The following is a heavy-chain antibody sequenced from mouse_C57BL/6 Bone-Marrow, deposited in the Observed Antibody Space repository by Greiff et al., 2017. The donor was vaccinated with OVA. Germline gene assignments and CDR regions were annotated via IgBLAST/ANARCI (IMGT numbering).Heavy chain of an antibody. J-gene: IGHJ1*03. V-gene: IGHV1-7*01. CDR1: GYTFTSYW. CDR3: AIWPYYQYEYFAV. CDR2: INPSSGYT. D-gene: IGHD2-10*01. Sequence: VQLQQSGAELAKPGASVKLSCKASGYTFTSYWMHWVKQRPGQGLEWIGYINPSSGYTKYNQKFKDKATLTADKSSSTAYMQLSSLTYDDSAVYYCAIWPYYQYEYFAVWGTWTSVTVSS.